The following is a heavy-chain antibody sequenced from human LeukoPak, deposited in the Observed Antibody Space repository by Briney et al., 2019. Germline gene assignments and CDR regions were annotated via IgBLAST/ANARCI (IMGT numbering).Heavy chain of an antibody. D-gene: IGHD1-14*01. Sequence: SGTLSLTCAVYGGSFSGYYWSWIRQPPGKGLEWIGEINHSGSTNYNPSLKSRVTISVDTSKNQFSLKLSSVTAADTAVYYCARQLPWYPCLDYWGQGTLVTVSS. CDR3: ARQLPWYPCLDY. CDR1: GGSFSGYY. J-gene: IGHJ4*02. V-gene: IGHV4-34*01. CDR2: INHSGST.